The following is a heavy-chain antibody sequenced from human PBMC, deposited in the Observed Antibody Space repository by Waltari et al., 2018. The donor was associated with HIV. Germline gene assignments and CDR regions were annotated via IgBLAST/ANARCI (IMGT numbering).Heavy chain of an antibody. CDR1: GYTFINYA. CDR2: INTNTGNP. Sequence: QVQLVQPGSELKKPGASVKVSCKASGYTFINYAMNWVRQAPGQGLEWMGWINTNTGNPTDAQGFTGRFVCSLDTSVSTAYLQISSLKTEDTAVYYCARAREWELLYPIDYWGQGTLVTVS. J-gene: IGHJ4*02. V-gene: IGHV7-4-1*02. CDR3: ARAREWELLYPIDY. D-gene: IGHD1-26*01.